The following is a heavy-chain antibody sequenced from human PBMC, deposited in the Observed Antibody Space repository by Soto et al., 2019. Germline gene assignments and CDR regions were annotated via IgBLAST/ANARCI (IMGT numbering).Heavy chain of an antibody. CDR3: ARGYQRPYYYYGMDV. Sequence: ASVKVSCKASGGTFSSYAISWVRQAPGQGLEWMGGIIPIFGTANYAQKFQGRVTIAADESTSTAYMELSSLRSEDTAVYYCARGYQRPYYYYGMDVWGQGTTVTVSS. D-gene: IGHD1-20*01. CDR2: IIPIFGTA. V-gene: IGHV1-69*13. CDR1: GGTFSSYA. J-gene: IGHJ6*02.